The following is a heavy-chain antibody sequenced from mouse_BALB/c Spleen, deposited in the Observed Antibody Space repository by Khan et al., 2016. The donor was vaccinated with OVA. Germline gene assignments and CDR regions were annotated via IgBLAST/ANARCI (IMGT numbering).Heavy chain of an antibody. V-gene: IGHV1-85*01. CDR3: ARGGYGGFAY. CDR1: DYTFTSYD. D-gene: IGHD2-14*01. Sequence: VQLQESGAELVKPEASVKLSCRASDYTFTSYDINWVRQRPEQGLEWIGWIFPGDDSTKYNENFKGKATLTTDKSSSTAYMQLSRLTSEDSAVYFCARGGYGGFAYWGQGTLVTVSA. CDR2: IFPGDDST. J-gene: IGHJ3*01.